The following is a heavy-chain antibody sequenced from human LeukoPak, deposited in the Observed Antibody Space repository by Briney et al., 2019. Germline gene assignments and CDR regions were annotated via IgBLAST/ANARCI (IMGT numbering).Heavy chain of an antibody. CDR2: ISGSGGGT. Sequence: SGGSLRLPCATSGFTFSTYAMTWVRQAPGKGLQWVSGISGSGGGTHYADSVKGRFTISRDNSKNTLYLQMNSLRVEDTAVYYCAKLEVGATHFDYWGQGTLVTVSS. V-gene: IGHV3-23*01. D-gene: IGHD1-26*01. CDR1: GFTFSTYA. CDR3: AKLEVGATHFDY. J-gene: IGHJ4*02.